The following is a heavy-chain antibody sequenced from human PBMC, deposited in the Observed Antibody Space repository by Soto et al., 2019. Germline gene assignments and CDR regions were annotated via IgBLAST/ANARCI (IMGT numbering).Heavy chain of an antibody. J-gene: IGHJ4*02. CDR1: GYTLTSYG. Sequence: GTSVKFSCKASGYTLTSYGINWVRQAHGRGLEWMGWINPGNGNTKYSQQFQGRVIIDRDTSASTAYMELSSLRSEDTAVYYCARGGYFDSSNYLAYWGLGTLVPVSS. V-gene: IGHV1-3*01. D-gene: IGHD3-22*01. CDR3: ARGGYFDSSNYLAY. CDR2: INPGNGNT.